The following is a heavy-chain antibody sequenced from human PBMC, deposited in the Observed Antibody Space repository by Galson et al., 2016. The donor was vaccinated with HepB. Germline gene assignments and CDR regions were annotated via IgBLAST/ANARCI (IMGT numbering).Heavy chain of an antibody. CDR3: VRDRFTYGSGDFDF. Sequence: SLRLSCAASGFSFSTYAMHWVRQAPGKGLEWVAVISYDGSDRDSADSVKGRFTISRDFAKNTLFLQMNSLRPEDTAVYYCVRDRFTYGSGDFDFWGQGVLVTVSS. CDR1: GFSFSTYA. D-gene: IGHD3-10*01. CDR2: ISYDGSDR. J-gene: IGHJ4*02. V-gene: IGHV3-30*04.